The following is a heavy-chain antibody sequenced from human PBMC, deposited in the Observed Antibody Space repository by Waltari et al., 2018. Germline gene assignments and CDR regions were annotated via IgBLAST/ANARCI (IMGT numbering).Heavy chain of an antibody. V-gene: IGHV1-69*14. CDR2: IIPILCTA. J-gene: IGHJ3*02. Sequence: QVQLVQSGAEVKKPGSSVKVSCKASGGTFSSYAISWVRQAPGQGLEWMGGIIPILCTANYAQKFQGRVTITADKSTSTAYMELSSLRSEDTAVYYCARMSNYYDSSGYPNAFDIWGQGTMVTVSS. CDR1: GGTFSSYA. CDR3: ARMSNYYDSSGYPNAFDI. D-gene: IGHD3-22*01.